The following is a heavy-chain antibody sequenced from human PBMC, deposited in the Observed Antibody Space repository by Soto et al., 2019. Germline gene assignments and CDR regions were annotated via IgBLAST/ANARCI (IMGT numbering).Heavy chain of an antibody. Sequence: QVQLVQSGAEVKKPGSSVKVSCKASGGTFSSYAISWVRQAPGQGLEWMGGIIPTLGTANNAQKFQGRVTITADESTSTAYMELSSLRSEDTAVYYCARIPTHCSGGSCYGAWFDPWGQGTLVTVSS. J-gene: IGHJ5*02. V-gene: IGHV1-69*01. CDR2: IIPTLGTA. D-gene: IGHD2-15*01. CDR3: ARIPTHCSGGSCYGAWFDP. CDR1: GGTFSSYA.